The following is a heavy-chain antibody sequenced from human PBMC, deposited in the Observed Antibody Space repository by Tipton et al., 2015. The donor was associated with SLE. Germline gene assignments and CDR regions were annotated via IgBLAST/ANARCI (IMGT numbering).Heavy chain of an antibody. CDR1: GFTFSNYG. D-gene: IGHD3-3*01. CDR2: IWYDGSNK. V-gene: IGHV3-30*18. CDR3: AKGAYDFWSGYYTGVWYFDL. Sequence: SLRLSCAASGFTFSNYGMHWVRQAPGKGLEWVAVIWYDGSNKYYADSVKGRFTISRDNSKNTLYLQMNSLRAEDTAVYYCAKGAYDFWSGYYTGVWYFDLWGRGTLVTVSS. J-gene: IGHJ2*01.